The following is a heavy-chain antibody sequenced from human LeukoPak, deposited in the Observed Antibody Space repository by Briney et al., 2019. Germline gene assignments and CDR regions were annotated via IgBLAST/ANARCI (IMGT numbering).Heavy chain of an antibody. CDR1: GFTFRSYA. Sequence: GGSLRLSCAASGFTFRSYAMSWVRQAPGKGLEWVSAISGSGGSTYYADSVKGRFTISRDNSKNTLYLQMNSLRAEDTAVYYCAKAKRELVVITTALDYWGQGTLVTVSS. CDR2: ISGSGGST. CDR3: AKAKRELVVITTALDY. J-gene: IGHJ4*02. D-gene: IGHD3-22*01. V-gene: IGHV3-23*01.